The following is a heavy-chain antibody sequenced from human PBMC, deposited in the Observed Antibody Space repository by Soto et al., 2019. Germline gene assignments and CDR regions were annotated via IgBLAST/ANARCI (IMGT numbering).Heavy chain of an antibody. Sequence: GPALKISCKGSGDRFSSYWSGWVRQMPGKGLEWMGIIYPGDSDTRYSPSFQGQVTISADKSISTAYLQWSSLKASDTAMYYCASTTESSNYYYYGMDVWGQGTTVTVSS. CDR2: IYPGDSDT. V-gene: IGHV5-51*01. D-gene: IGHD1-26*01. CDR3: ASTTESSNYYYYGMDV. J-gene: IGHJ6*02. CDR1: GDRFSSYW.